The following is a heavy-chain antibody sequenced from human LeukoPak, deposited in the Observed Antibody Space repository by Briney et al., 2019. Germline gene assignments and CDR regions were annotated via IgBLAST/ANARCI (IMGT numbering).Heavy chain of an antibody. CDR3: AKPHMGKCSSTSRPRNKNDY. Sequence: PGGSLRLSCAASGFTFSSYAMSWVRQAPGKGLEWVSAISGSGGSTYYADSVKGRFTISRDNSKNTLYLQMNSLRAEDTAVYYCAKPHMGKCSSTSRPRNKNDYWGQGTLVTVSS. V-gene: IGHV3-23*01. J-gene: IGHJ4*02. D-gene: IGHD2-2*01. CDR2: ISGSGGST. CDR1: GFTFSSYA.